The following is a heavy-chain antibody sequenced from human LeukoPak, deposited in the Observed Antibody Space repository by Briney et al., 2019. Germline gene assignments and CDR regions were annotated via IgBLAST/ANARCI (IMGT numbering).Heavy chain of an antibody. Sequence: SETLSLSCTVSGGSISGYLFYWAWHAPPPGTGLEGIGSIYYSGSTYYNPSLKGRVTISVDMSKNQSSLNLRSVTAADTAVYYGAKNIYDWSSFYFDYWGQGTLVTVSS. CDR3: AKNIYDWSSFYFDY. D-gene: IGHD1-20*01. CDR2: IYYSGST. J-gene: IGHJ4*02. CDR1: GGSISGYLFY. V-gene: IGHV4-39*01.